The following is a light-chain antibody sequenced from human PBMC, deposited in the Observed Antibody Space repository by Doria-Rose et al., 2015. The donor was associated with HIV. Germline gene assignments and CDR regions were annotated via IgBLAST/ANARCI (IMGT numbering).Light chain of an antibody. J-gene: IGKJ3*01. Sequence: TQPPESPGMSLGERATLNCKSNQSLLYTSKNYLAWYQQKPGQPPKLLIYWASTRQSGVPARFSGSGSGTDVTLTISSLEAEDVAVYYCQQYYDTPSFGPGTTVDTK. CDR2: WAS. CDR1: QSLLYTSKNY. CDR3: QQYYDTPS. V-gene: IGKV4-1*01.